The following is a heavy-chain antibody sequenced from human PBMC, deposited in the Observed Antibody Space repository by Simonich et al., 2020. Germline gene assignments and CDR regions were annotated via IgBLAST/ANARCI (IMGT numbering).Heavy chain of an antibody. V-gene: IGHV3-23*01. D-gene: IGHD1-7*01. CDR2: MRGSGGST. CDR3: AKRSGVSITGTFDY. J-gene: IGHJ4*02. CDR1: GFTFSSYA. Sequence: EVQLLESGGGLVKPGGSLRLSCAASGFTFSSYAMSWVRQAPGKGRGGVSAMRGSGGSTYYADSVKGRFTISRDNSKNTLYLQMNSLRAEDTAVYYCAKRSGVSITGTFDYWGQGTLVTVSS.